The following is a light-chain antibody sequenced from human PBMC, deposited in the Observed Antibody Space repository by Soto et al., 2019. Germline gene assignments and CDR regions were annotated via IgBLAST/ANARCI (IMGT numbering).Light chain of an antibody. V-gene: IGKV2-30*01. Sequence: DVVMTQSPLSLPVTLGQPASISCRSSQSLVYSDGNAYLSWFQQRPGQSPRRLIYRASNRDSGVPDRFRGSGSGTDFTLQINRVEAEDVGIYYCMQGTHWPPTFGRGTRVEIK. J-gene: IGKJ1*01. CDR1: QSLVYSDGNAY. CDR3: MQGTHWPPT. CDR2: RAS.